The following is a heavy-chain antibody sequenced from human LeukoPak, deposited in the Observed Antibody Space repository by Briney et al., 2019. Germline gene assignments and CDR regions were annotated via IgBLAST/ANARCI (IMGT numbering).Heavy chain of an antibody. V-gene: IGHV3-53*01. CDR2: LYSDGNT. J-gene: IGHJ4*02. CDR3: ARGVEPLAANALAY. D-gene: IGHD1-14*01. CDR1: GFTVITND. Sequence: GGSLRLSCAASGFTVITNDMTWVRQAPGKGLEWVSVLYSDGNTKYADSVQGRFTIFRDNSKNTLYLEMNSLSPDDTAVYYCARGVEPLAANALAYWGQGTLVTVSS.